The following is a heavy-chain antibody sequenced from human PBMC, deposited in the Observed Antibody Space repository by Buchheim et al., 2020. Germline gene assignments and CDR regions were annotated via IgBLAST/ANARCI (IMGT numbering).Heavy chain of an antibody. CDR1: GFTFSSYA. D-gene: IGHD6-13*01. J-gene: IGHJ6*02. V-gene: IGHV3-23*01. CDR2: ISGSGGST. CDR3: AKEHYSSSWYVINYYYGMDV. Sequence: EVQLLESGGGLVQPGGSLRLSCAASGFTFSSYAMSWVRQAPGKGLEWVSAISGSGGSTYYTHSVKGRFTISRDNSKNTLYLQMNSLRAEDTAVYYCAKEHYSSSWYVINYYYGMDVWGQGTT.